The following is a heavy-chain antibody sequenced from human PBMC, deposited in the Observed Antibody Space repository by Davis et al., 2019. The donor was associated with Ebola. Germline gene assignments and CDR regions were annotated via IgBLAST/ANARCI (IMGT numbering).Heavy chain of an antibody. Sequence: AASVKVSCKASGGSFTSYTITWVRQAPGQGLEWMGRVVPAVGVVNYAQKFKGRVTIAADKSTNTANMEISSLRYEDTAVYFCARGLVERGGWWFDPWGQGTLVTVSS. CDR2: VVPAVGVV. D-gene: IGHD3-10*01. CDR1: GGSFTSYT. V-gene: IGHV1-69*02. CDR3: ARGLVERGGWWFDP. J-gene: IGHJ5*02.